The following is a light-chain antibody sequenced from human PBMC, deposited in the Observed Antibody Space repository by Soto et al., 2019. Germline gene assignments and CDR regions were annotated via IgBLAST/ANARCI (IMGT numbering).Light chain of an antibody. V-gene: IGLV2-8*01. J-gene: IGLJ1*01. CDR1: SSDVGGYNY. CDR3: SSYAGSNTDYV. CDR2: EVN. Sequence: QSVLTQPPSASGSPRQSVTISCTGTSSDVGGYNYVSWYQHHPGKVPKLMIYEVNKRPSGVPDRFSGSKSGNTASLTVSGLQAEDEADYYCSSYAGSNTDYVFGTGTKVTVL.